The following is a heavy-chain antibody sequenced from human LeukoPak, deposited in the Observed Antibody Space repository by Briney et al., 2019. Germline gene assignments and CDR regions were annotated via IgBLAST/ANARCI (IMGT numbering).Heavy chain of an antibody. CDR2: ISSHGGST. CDR3: AKRRARGVDYYYYYMDV. Sequence: GGSLRLSCAASGFTFSSYAMHWVRRAPGKGLEYVSGISSHGGSTYYANSVKGRFTISRDNSKNMLYVQMGSLRAEDTAVYYCAKRRARGVDYYYYYMDVWGKGTTVTISS. CDR1: GFTFSSYA. V-gene: IGHV3-64*01. J-gene: IGHJ6*03. D-gene: IGHD3-10*01.